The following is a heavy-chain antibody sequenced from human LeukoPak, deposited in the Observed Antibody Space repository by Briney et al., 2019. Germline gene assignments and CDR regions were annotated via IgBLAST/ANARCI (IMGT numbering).Heavy chain of an antibody. CDR2: IYYSGST. D-gene: IGHD4-11*01. CDR3: ARDRLATVTTYIDV. V-gene: IGHV4-59*01. J-gene: IGHJ6*03. CDR1: GGSISSYY. Sequence: KPSETLSLTCPVPGGSISSYYWRWIRPPPGEGLGWVGYIYYSGSTNYNPSLKSRVTMSVDTSKNQFSLKLSSVTAADTAVYYCARDRLATVTTYIDVWGKGTTVTVSS.